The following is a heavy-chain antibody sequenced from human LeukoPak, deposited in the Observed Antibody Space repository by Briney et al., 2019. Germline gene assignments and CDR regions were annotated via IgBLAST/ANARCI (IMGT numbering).Heavy chain of an antibody. V-gene: IGHV3-30*02. Sequence: PGGSLRLSCAASGFTFSTYGIHWVRQAPGKGLEWVAFIMYDGSDKYYADSVKGRFTISRDNSKNTLFLQMNSLRTEDTAVYYCAKNSLSSRLRYFDYWGQGTLVTVSS. CDR3: AKNSLSSRLRYFDY. CDR1: GFTFSTYG. CDR2: IMYDGSDK. J-gene: IGHJ4*02. D-gene: IGHD4-17*01.